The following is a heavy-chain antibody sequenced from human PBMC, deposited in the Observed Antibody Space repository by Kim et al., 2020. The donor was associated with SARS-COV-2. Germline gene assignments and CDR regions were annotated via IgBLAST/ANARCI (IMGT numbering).Heavy chain of an antibody. CDR1: GFTFSSYG. D-gene: IGHD3-22*01. Sequence: GGSLRLSCAASGFTFSSYGMHWVRQAPGKGLEWVAVISYDGSNKYYADSVKGRFTISRDNSKNTLYLQMNSLRAEDTAVYYCARFAGGAYYDSSGNDYWGQGTLVTVSS. CDR2: ISYDGSNK. V-gene: IGHV3-33*05. CDR3: ARFAGGAYYDSSGNDY. J-gene: IGHJ4*02.